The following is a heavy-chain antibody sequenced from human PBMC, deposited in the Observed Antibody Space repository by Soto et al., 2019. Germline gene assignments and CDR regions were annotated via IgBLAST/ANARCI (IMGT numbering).Heavy chain of an antibody. J-gene: IGHJ4*02. CDR2: IRGDGGQT. D-gene: IGHD2-15*01. V-gene: IGHV3-23*01. CDR1: GFTFSGYG. CDR3: ARAVDLESDDFFSF. Sequence: GGSLRLACTASGFTFSGYGMGWVRQAPGKGLQWVSTIRGDGGQTHYTDSVKGRLSISRDNSKNTVYLQMDSLRAEDTAMYFCARAVDLESDDFFSFCGQRTQVPVSS.